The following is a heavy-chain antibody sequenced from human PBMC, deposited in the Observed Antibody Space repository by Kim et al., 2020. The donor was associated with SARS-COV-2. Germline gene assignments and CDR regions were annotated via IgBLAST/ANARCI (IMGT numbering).Heavy chain of an antibody. CDR2: ISAYNGNT. CDR1: GYTFTSYG. V-gene: IGHV1-18*01. J-gene: IGHJ4*02. Sequence: ASVKVSCKASGYTFTSYGISWVRQAPGQGLEWMGWISAYNGNTNYAQKLQGRVTMTTDTSTSTAYMELRSLRSDDTAVYYCASREPITTGFGFLYWGQGTLVTVSS. CDR3: ASREPITTGFGFLY. D-gene: IGHD3-22*01.